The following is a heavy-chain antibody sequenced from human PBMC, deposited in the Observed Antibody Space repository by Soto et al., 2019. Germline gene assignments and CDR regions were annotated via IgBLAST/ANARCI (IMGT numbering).Heavy chain of an antibody. D-gene: IGHD2-2*01. V-gene: IGHV1-8*01. J-gene: IGHJ6*02. CDR3: ARGPAMHTRYYYYYGMDV. CDR2: MNPNSGNT. CDR1: GYTFTSYD. Sequence: QVQLVQSGAEVKKPGASVKVSCKASGYTFTSYDINWVRQATGQGLEWMGWMNPNSGNTGYAQKFQGRVTMTRNTCIATXXMELSSLRSEDTAVYYCARGPAMHTRYYYYYGMDVWGQGTTVTVSS.